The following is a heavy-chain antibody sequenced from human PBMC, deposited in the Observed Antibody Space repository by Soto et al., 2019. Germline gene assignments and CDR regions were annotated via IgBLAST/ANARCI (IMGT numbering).Heavy chain of an antibody. CDR1: GFTFSSFA. CDR2: LTGSGDSR. Sequence: EVQLLESGGGLVQPGGSLRLSCAASGFTFSSFAMTWVRQAPGKGLEWVSSLTGSGDSRYYADSVKGRFTISRDNSKSTLYLQMNSLRADDTALYSWAKVTAVTTGDMAYWGQGTLVTVSS. D-gene: IGHD4-17*01. V-gene: IGHV3-23*01. CDR3: AKVTAVTTGDMAY. J-gene: IGHJ4*02.